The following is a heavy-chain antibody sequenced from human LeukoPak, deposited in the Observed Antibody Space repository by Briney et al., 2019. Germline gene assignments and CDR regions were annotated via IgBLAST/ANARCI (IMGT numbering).Heavy chain of an antibody. CDR3: ARDVGYCSGGSCYSDY. V-gene: IGHV5-51*01. J-gene: IGHJ4*02. CDR1: GYRFTTYW. CDR2: IYPSDSDT. Sequence: GESLKISFKGSGYRFTTYWIGWVRPMPGKGLEWMGIIYPSDSDTRYSPSFQGQVTISVDKSISTAYLQWNSLKASDTAMYYCARDVGYCSGGSCYSDYWGQGTLVTVSS. D-gene: IGHD2-15*01.